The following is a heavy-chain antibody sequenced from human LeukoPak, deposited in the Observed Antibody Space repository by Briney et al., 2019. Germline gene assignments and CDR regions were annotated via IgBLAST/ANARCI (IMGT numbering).Heavy chain of an antibody. D-gene: IGHD5-12*01. CDR3: ARGASRVATAG. V-gene: IGHV3-48*01. J-gene: IGHJ4*02. CDR1: GFTFSSYS. CDR2: ISSSSSTI. Sequence: GGSLRLSCAASGFTFSSYSMNWVRQAPGKGLEWVSYISSSSSTIYYADSVKGRFTISRDNAKNSLYLQMNSLRAEDTAVYYCARGASRVATAGWGQGTLATVSS.